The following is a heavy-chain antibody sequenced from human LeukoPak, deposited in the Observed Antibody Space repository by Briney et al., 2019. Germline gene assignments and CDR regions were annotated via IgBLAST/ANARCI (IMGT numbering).Heavy chain of an antibody. Sequence: GGSLRLSCAASGFTFSSYSINWVRQAPGKGLGGVSCISSTSSFIYYADSVKGRFTISRDNSKNTLYLQMNSLRAEDTAVYYCAKHDTVEMATITADFDYWGQGTLVTVSS. CDR3: AKHDTVEMATITADFDY. CDR2: ISSTSSFI. D-gene: IGHD5-24*01. V-gene: IGHV3-21*04. CDR1: GFTFSSYS. J-gene: IGHJ4*02.